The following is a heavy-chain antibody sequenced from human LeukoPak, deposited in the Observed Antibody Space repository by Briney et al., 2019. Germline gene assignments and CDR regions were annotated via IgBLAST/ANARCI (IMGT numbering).Heavy chain of an antibody. V-gene: IGHV3-33*01. J-gene: IGHJ4*02. CDR1: GFTFSSYG. Sequence: PGRSLRLSCAASGFTFSSYGMHWVRQAPGKGLEWVAVIWYDGSNKYYADSVKGRFTISRDNSKNTLYLQMNSLRAEDTAVYYCARDRDSSSWYDYWGQGTLVTVSS. CDR3: ARDRDSSSWYDY. CDR2: IWYDGSNK. D-gene: IGHD6-13*01.